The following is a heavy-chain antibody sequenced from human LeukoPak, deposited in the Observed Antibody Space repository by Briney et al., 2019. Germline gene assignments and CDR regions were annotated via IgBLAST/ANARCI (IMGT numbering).Heavy chain of an antibody. D-gene: IGHD1-26*01. CDR2: IIPILGIA. Sequence: SVKVSCKASGGTFSSYTISWVRQAPGQGLEWMGRIIPILGIANYAQKFQGRVTITADKSTSTAYMELSSLRSEDTAVYYCARSSGSYYVGAFDIWGQGTMVTVSS. CDR1: GGTFSSYT. CDR3: ARSSGSYYVGAFDI. V-gene: IGHV1-69*02. J-gene: IGHJ3*02.